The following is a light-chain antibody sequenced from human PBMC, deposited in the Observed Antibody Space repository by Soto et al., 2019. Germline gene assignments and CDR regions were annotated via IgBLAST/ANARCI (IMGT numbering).Light chain of an antibody. CDR2: GAS. J-gene: IGKJ1*01. Sequence: ENVFNQAPGTLSLYPGEKATLSCRASQSVSNNYLAWYQQKPGQAPRLLIYGASNRATGIPDRFSGSGSGTDFTLTISRLEPEDFAVYYCQQYGSSGTSGQGSKV. V-gene: IGKV3-20*01. CDR1: QSVSNNY. CDR3: QQYGSSGT.